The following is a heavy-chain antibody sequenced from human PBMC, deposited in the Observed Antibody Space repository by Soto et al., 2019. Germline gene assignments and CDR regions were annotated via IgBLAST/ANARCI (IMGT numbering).Heavy chain of an antibody. CDR1: GFTFSSYW. D-gene: IGHD3-3*01. Sequence: GGSLRLSCAASGFTFSSYWMSWVRQAPGKGLEWVANIKQDGSEKYYVDSVKGRFTISRDNAKNSLYLQMNSLRAEDTAVYYCAREEGVTIFGVVTPPYYYYGMDVWGQGTTVTVSS. CDR2: IKQDGSEK. CDR3: AREEGVTIFGVVTPPYYYYGMDV. V-gene: IGHV3-7*01. J-gene: IGHJ6*02.